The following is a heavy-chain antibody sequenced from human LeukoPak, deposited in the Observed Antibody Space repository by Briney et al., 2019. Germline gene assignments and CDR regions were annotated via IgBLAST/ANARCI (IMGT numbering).Heavy chain of an antibody. Sequence: GGSLRLSCAASGLTFSFNTYNMNWVRQAPGKGLEWVANIKQDGSEMSYVDSVEGRFSVSRDNAKNSLYLQMNSLRAEDTAVYYCARLLLFENSGYRPFDCSGQGTLVTVSS. V-gene: IGHV3-7*01. CDR1: GLTFSFNTYN. CDR3: ARLLLFENSGYRPFDC. CDR2: IKQDGSEM. D-gene: IGHD3-22*01. J-gene: IGHJ4*02.